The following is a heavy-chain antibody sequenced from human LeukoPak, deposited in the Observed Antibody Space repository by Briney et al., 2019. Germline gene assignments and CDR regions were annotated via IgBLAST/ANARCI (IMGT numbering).Heavy chain of an antibody. J-gene: IGHJ4*02. CDR1: GFTFSGHG. V-gene: IGHV3-23*01. D-gene: IGHD3-10*01. CDR3: AKARGFAEFDY. Sequence: PGGSLRLPCAASGFTFSGHGMRWVRQAPGKGLDWVSAISGSGDTTYYADSVKGRFTISRDNSKNTLYLQMNSLRAEDTALYFCAKARGFAEFDYWGQGTLVTVSS. CDR2: ISGSGDTT.